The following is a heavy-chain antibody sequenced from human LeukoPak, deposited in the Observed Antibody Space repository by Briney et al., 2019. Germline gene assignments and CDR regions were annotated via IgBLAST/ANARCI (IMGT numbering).Heavy chain of an antibody. CDR3: AKDGYDFWSAYQIDL. V-gene: IGHV3-30*02. CDR2: IRYDGSNK. CDR1: GFTFSSYG. Sequence: PGGSLRLSCAASGFTFSSYGMHWVRQAPGKGLEWVAFIRYDGSNKYYADSVKGRFTISRDNPKNTLYLQMTSLRTDDTAVYYCAKDGYDFWSAYQIDLWGQGTLVTVSS. J-gene: IGHJ5*02. D-gene: IGHD3-3*01.